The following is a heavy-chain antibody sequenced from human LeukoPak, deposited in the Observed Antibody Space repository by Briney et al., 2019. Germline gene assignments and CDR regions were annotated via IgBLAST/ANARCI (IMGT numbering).Heavy chain of an antibody. CDR1: GYTFTSYD. V-gene: IGHV1-8*03. D-gene: IGHD4/OR15-4a*01. Sequence: ASVKVSCKASGYTFTSYDINWVRQATGQGLEWMGWMNPNSGNTGYAQKFQGRVTITRNTSISTAYMELSSLRSEDTAVYYCARGAKLYYYYYYMDVWGKGTTVTVSS. J-gene: IGHJ6*03. CDR2: MNPNSGNT. CDR3: ARGAKLYYYYYYMDV.